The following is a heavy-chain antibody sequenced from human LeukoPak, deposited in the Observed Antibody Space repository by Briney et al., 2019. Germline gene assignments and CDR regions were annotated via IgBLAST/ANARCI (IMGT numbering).Heavy chain of an antibody. D-gene: IGHD3-10*01. CDR3: ARSRTGSGFLFDY. Sequence: ASVKVSCKAFGYTITGYYIHWVRQAPGQGLEWMGWINPNSGGTNYAQKFQGRVTMTRDTSISTAYMELSRLRSDDTAVYYCARSRTGSGFLFDYWGQGTLVAVSS. CDR2: INPNSGGT. V-gene: IGHV1-2*02. CDR1: GYTITGYY. J-gene: IGHJ4*02.